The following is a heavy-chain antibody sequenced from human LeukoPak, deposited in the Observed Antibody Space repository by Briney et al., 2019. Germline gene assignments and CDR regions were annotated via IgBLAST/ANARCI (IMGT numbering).Heavy chain of an antibody. CDR1: GFTFSSYS. J-gene: IGHJ4*02. V-gene: IGHV3-21*01. Sequence: PGGALRLSFAGSGFTFSSYSMNGVRQARGKGLVCVSSITSSTSYIYYTDSVKGRFTINRDNAQNSIYLQMNSLRDEDTAVYYSARDSSGRGDYWGQGTMVTVSS. CDR2: ITSSTSYI. D-gene: IGHD6-19*01. CDR3: ARDSSGRGDY.